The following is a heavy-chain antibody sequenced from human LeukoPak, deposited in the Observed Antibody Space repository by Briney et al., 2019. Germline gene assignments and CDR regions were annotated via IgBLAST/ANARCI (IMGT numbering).Heavy chain of an antibody. V-gene: IGHV3-48*03. D-gene: IGHD5-24*01. CDR3: ARTMAY. J-gene: IGHJ4*02. Sequence: GGSLRLSCAASGFTFSSYEMNWVRQAPGKGLEWVSYISSSCRPIYYADSVKGRFTVSRDNAKNSLYLQMSSLSAEDTAVYYCARTMAYWGQGTLVAVSS. CDR1: GFTFSSYE. CDR2: ISSSCRPI.